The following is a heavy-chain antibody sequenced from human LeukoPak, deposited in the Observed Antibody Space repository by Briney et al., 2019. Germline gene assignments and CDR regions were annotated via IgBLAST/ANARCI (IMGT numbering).Heavy chain of an antibody. CDR1: GLTVSTNY. V-gene: IGHV3-66*01. Sequence: GGSLRLSCAASGLTVSTNYMSWVRQAPGKGLEWVSVIYRGGSTYYADSVTGRFTISRDNSKNTLYLQMHSLRAEDTAVYYCARVFRPSLTVFIIRGAFDIWGQGTMVTVSS. D-gene: IGHD3-3*01. CDR3: ARVFRPSLTVFIIRGAFDI. J-gene: IGHJ3*02. CDR2: IYRGGST.